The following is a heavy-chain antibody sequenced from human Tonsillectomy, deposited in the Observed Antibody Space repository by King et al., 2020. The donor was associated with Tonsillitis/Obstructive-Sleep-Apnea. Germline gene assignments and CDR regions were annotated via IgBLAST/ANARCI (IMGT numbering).Heavy chain of an antibody. J-gene: IGHJ6*03. CDR1: GGTFSSYA. Sequence: VQLVQSGAEVKKPESSVKVSCKASGGTFSSYAISWVRQAPGQGLEWMGGIIPIFGTANYAQKFQGRVTITADESTSTAYMELSSLRSEDTAVYYCARDSQYYDFWSGYYNGNYYYYYYMDVWGKGTTVTVSS. V-gene: IGHV1-69*12. D-gene: IGHD3-3*01. CDR3: ARDSQYYDFWSGYYNGNYYYYYYMDV. CDR2: IIPIFGTA.